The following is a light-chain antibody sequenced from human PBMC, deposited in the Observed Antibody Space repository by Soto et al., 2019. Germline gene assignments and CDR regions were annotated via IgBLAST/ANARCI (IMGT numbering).Light chain of an antibody. CDR3: QQYGSSPST. CDR2: DVS. CDR1: QSVSNY. Sequence: EIVLTQSPGTLSLSPGERATLSCRASQSVSNYLAWYQQQPGQAPRLLIYDVSNRATGIPDRFIGRGSGTDFTLTITRLEPEDFALYYCQQYGSSPSTFGQGTKV. V-gene: IGKV3-20*01. J-gene: IGKJ1*01.